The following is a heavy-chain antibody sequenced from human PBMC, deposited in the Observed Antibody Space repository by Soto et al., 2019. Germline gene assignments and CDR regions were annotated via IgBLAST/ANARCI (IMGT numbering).Heavy chain of an antibody. J-gene: IGHJ5*02. V-gene: IGHV3-72*01. Sequence: EVQLVESGVGLVQPGGSLRLSCSASGFTFSDHHMDWVRQAPGKGLEWVGRTRNKANSYTTEYAASVKGRFTISRDDSKNSLYLQMNSLKTEDTAVYYCSRDLGSWGQGTLVTVSS. CDR3: SRDLGS. CDR1: GFTFSDHH. CDR2: TRNKANSYTT.